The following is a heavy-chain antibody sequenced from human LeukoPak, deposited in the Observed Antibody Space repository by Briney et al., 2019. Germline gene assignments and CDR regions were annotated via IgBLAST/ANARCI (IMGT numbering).Heavy chain of an antibody. D-gene: IGHD6-13*01. CDR3: ARGSLSIAAAGYFDY. CDR2: IYTSGST. CDR1: GGSISSGNYY. J-gene: IGHJ4*02. V-gene: IGHV4-61*02. Sequence: PSETLSLTCTVSGGSISSGNYYWRWIRQPAGKGLEWIGRIYTSGSTNYNPSLKSRVTISVDTSKNQFSLKLNSVTAADTAVYYCARGSLSIAAAGYFDYWGQGTLVTVSS.